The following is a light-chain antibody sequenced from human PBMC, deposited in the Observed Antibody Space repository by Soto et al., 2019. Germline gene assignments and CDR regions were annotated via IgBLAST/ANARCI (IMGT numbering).Light chain of an antibody. CDR3: ETWDTNSVR. J-gene: IGLJ2*01. V-gene: IGLV4-60*02. Sequence: QSVLTQSSSASASLGSSVKFTCTLSSGHRSYTIAWHQQKPGKAPRYLMKLEDGGTYNKGSGVPDRFSGSSSGADRYLTISHLQFEDEADYYCETWDTNSVRFGGGTKLTVL. CDR2: LEDGGTY. CDR1: SGHRSYT.